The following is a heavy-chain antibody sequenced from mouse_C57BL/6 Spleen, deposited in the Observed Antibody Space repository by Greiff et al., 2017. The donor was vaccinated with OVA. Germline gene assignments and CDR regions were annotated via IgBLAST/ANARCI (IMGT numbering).Heavy chain of an antibody. J-gene: IGHJ2*01. Sequence: QVQLQQPGAELVRPGTSVKLSCKASGYTFTSYWMHWVKQRPGQGLEWIGVIDPSDSYTNYNQKFKGKATLTVDTSSSTAYMQLSSLTSEDSAVYYCARKSNYVGFYFDYWGQGTTLTVSS. CDR3: ARKSNYVGFYFDY. D-gene: IGHD2-5*01. CDR1: GYTFTSYW. V-gene: IGHV1-59*01. CDR2: IDPSDSYT.